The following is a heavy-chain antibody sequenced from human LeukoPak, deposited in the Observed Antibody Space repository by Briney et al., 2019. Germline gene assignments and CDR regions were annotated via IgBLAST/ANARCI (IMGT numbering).Heavy chain of an antibody. D-gene: IGHD3-3*01. J-gene: IGHJ5*02. Sequence: ASVKVSCKASGYNFYSYGVSWVRQAPGQGLEWMGWISANSGDTKYAQNLQGRGTMTTDTSTSTVYMELRSLKLDDTAVYYCVRDQGVSRFLEWLLYDWFDPWGQGTLVTASS. V-gene: IGHV1-18*01. CDR2: ISANSGDT. CDR1: GYNFYSYG. CDR3: VRDQGVSRFLEWLLYDWFDP.